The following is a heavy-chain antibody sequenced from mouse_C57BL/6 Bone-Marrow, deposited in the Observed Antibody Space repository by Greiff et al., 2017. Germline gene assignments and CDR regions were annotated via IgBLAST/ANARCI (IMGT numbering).Heavy chain of an antibody. CDR2: IDPNSGGT. CDR3: ARVGGSYEKAMDY. D-gene: IGHD1-1*02. J-gene: IGHJ4*01. CDR1: GYTFTSYW. Sequence: QVQLKQPGAELVKPGASVKLSCKASGYTFTSYWMHWVKQRPGRGLEWIGRIDPNSGGTKYNEKFKSKATLTVDKPSSTAYMQLSSLTSEDSAVYFCARVGGSYEKAMDYWGQGTSVTVSS. V-gene: IGHV1-72*01.